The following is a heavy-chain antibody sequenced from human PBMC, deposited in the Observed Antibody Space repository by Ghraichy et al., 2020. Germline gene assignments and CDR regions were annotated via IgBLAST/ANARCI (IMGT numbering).Heavy chain of an antibody. V-gene: IGHV3-53*01. J-gene: IGHJ4*02. D-gene: IGHD6-13*01. Sequence: GESLRLSCAASGFTVSTNYMTWVRQAPGKGLEWVSVIYSGGSTYYADSVKGRFTISRDNSKNTLNLQMNSLRVEDTAVYYCARSAAGLHNWGQGTLVTVSS. CDR2: IYSGGST. CDR3: ARSAAGLHN. CDR1: GFTVSTNY.